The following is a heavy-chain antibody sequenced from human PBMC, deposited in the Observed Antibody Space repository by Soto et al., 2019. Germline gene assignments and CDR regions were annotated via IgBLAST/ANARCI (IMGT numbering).Heavy chain of an antibody. CDR1: GGTFNTYA. CDR2: ISPMFGAA. Sequence: QVQLVQSGAEMKKPGSSVKVSCQSSGGTFNTYAINWVRQAPGQGPEWMGDISPMFGAANYAPKFQGRVTITADESTGTSYMQLSSLTSEDTALYFCAREVQVHTPAFVCWGQGTLVTVSS. D-gene: IGHD3-10*01. CDR3: AREVQVHTPAFVC. V-gene: IGHV1-69*19. J-gene: IGHJ4*02.